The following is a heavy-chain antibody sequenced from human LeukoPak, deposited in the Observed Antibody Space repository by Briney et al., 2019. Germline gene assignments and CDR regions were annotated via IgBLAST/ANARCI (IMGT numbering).Heavy chain of an antibody. D-gene: IGHD2-15*01. Sequence: GASVKVSCKASGYTFTGYYMHWVRQAPGQGLEWMGWINPNSGGTNYAQKFQGRVTTTRDTSISTAYMELSRLRSDDTAVYYCARSPYCSGGSCDEYNWFDPWGQGSLVTVSS. CDR1: GYTFTGYY. V-gene: IGHV1-2*02. J-gene: IGHJ5*02. CDR3: ARSPYCSGGSCDEYNWFDP. CDR2: INPNSGGT.